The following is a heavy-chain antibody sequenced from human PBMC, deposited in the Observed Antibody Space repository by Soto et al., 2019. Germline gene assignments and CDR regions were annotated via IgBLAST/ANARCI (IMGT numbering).Heavy chain of an antibody. J-gene: IGHJ4*02. V-gene: IGHV3-21*01. CDR2: ISSSSSYI. CDR1: GFTFSSYS. CDR3: ARWGGSSWRNRLIDY. D-gene: IGHD6-13*01. Sequence: GGSLRLSCAASGFTFSSYSMNWVRQAPGKGLEWVSSISSSSSYIYYADSVKGRFTISRDNAKNSLYLQMNSLRAEDTAVYYCARWGGSSWRNRLIDYWGQGTLVTVSS.